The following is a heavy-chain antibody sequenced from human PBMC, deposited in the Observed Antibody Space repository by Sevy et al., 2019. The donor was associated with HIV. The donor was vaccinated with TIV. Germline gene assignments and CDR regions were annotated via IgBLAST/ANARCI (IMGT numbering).Heavy chain of an antibody. J-gene: IGHJ4*02. D-gene: IGHD3-22*01. CDR3: AKGGSTSGYYLNYFAY. V-gene: IGHV3-23*01. CDR1: GFTFNNYA. Sequence: GGSLRLSCAASGFTFNNYAITWVRQAPGKGLEWVSAVKGGGDTTYYADSVKGRFTISRDNSKNTLYLQMNSLRAEDTAVYYCAKGGSTSGYYLNYFAYWGQGTLVTVSS. CDR2: VKGGGDTT.